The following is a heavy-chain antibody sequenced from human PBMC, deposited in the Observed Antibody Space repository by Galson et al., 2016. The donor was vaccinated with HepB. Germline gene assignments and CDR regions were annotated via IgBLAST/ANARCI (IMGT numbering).Heavy chain of an antibody. CDR3: TRRLSGPPDGQVDR. J-gene: IGHJ5*02. D-gene: IGHD1-14*01. CDR1: GFFFNNYA. V-gene: IGHV3-48*03. Sequence: SLRLSCAASGFFFNNYAMSWVRQTPGKGLEWISYISSRGSSIYYADSVKGRFTISRDNAKNSLYLQMNGLRAEDTAVYSCTRRLSGPPDGQVDRWGQGTLVTVSS. CDR2: ISSRGSSI.